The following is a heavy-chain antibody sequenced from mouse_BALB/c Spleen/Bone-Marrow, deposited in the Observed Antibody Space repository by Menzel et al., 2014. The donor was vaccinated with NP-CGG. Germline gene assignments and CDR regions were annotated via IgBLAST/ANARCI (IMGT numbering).Heavy chain of an antibody. J-gene: IGHJ1*01. CDR2: IRNKANGYTT. V-gene: IGHV7-3*02. Sequence: EVKVVESGGGLVQPGGSLRLSCATSGFTFTDYYMSWVRQPPGKALEWLGFIRNKANGYTTEYSASVKGRFTISRDNSQSILYLQMNTLRAEDSATYFCARGINDNYNWYFDVWGAGTTVTVSS. CDR3: ARGINDNYNWYFDV. D-gene: IGHD2-1*01. CDR1: GFTFTDYY.